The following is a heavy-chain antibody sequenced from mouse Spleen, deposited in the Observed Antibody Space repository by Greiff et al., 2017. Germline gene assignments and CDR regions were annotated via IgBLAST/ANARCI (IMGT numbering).Heavy chain of an antibody. J-gene: IGHJ2*01. Sequence: QVQLQQSGAELVRPGASVTLSCKASGYTFTDYEMHWVKQTPVHGLEWIGAIDPETGGTAYNQKFKGKAILTADKSSSTAYMELRSLTSEDSAVYYCTRYYGKKNFDYWGQGTTLTVSS. D-gene: IGHD2-1*01. CDR1: GYTFTDYE. V-gene: IGHV1-15*01. CDR2: IDPETGGT. CDR3: TRYYGKKNFDY.